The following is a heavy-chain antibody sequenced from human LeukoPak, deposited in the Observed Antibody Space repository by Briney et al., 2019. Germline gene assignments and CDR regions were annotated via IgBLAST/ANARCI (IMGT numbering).Heavy chain of an antibody. D-gene: IGHD2-2*02. CDR2: INHSGST. Sequence: SETLSLTCAVYGGSFSGYYWSWIRQPPGKGLEWIGEINHSGSTNYNPSLKSRVTISVDTSKNQFSLKLSSVTAADTAVYYCARKRGYCSSTSCYTGAGSDYWGQGTLVTVSS. CDR1: GGSFSGYY. CDR3: ARKRGYCSSTSCYTGAGSDY. J-gene: IGHJ4*02. V-gene: IGHV4-34*01.